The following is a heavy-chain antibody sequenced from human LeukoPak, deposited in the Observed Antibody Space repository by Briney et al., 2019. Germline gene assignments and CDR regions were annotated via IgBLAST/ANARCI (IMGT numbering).Heavy chain of an antibody. CDR1: GFTFSSYS. CDR2: ISSSSSYI. J-gene: IGHJ4*02. D-gene: IGHD3-10*01. V-gene: IGHV3-21*01. CDR3: ARDRMVRDGFEY. Sequence: AGSLRLSCAASGFTFSSYSMNWVRQAAGEGLEWVSFISSSSSYIYYADSVEGRFTISRDNAKNSLYLQVNRLRAEDTAVYYCARDRMVRDGFEYWGQGTLVTVSS.